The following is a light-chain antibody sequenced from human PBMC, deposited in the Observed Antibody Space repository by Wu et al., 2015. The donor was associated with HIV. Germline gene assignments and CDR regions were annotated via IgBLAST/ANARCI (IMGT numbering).Light chain of an antibody. CDR1: QSVSWY. J-gene: IGKJ1*01. CDR3: QQRSNWPWT. V-gene: IGKV3-11*01. Sequence: EIVLTQSPATLSLSPGERATLSCRTSQSVSWYVAWFQQKPGQAPRLLIYDSANRATGIPARFSGSGSGTDFTLTISSLEAEDFAVYYCQQRSNWPWTFG. CDR2: DSA.